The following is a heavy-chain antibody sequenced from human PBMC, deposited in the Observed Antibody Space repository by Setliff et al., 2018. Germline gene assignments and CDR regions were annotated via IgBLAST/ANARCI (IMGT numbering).Heavy chain of an antibody. Sequence: PGESLKISCAASGFPFSIYSMHWVRQAPGRGLEWVASLKEDGSVEYYGDAVKGRFTISRDNDKNSMYLQMNSLGAEDTAVYYCARDNGRLPTEKSPYYYYYMDVWGKGTTVTVSS. CDR2: LKEDGSVE. D-gene: IGHD4-4*01. CDR3: ARDNGRLPTEKSPYYYYYMDV. J-gene: IGHJ6*03. CDR1: GFPFSIYS. V-gene: IGHV3-7*01.